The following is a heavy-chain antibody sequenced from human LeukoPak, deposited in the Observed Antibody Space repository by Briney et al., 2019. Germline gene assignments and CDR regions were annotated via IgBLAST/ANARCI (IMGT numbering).Heavy chain of an antibody. Sequence: SETLSLTCTVSGGSISSGDYYWSWIRQPPGKGLEWIGYNYYSGSTYYNPSLKSRVTISVDTSKNQFSLKLSSVTAADTAVYYCARELVPAAPYFDYWGQGTLVTVSS. CDR1: GGSISSGDYY. J-gene: IGHJ4*02. V-gene: IGHV4-30-4*01. CDR3: ARELVPAAPYFDY. CDR2: NYYSGST. D-gene: IGHD2-2*01.